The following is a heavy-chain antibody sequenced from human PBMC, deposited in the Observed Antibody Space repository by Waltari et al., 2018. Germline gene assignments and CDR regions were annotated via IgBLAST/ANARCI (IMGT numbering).Heavy chain of an antibody. J-gene: IGHJ1*01. V-gene: IGHV4-39*01. CDR2: IYYSGST. D-gene: IGHD2-21*01. Sequence: QLQLQESGPGLVKPSETLSLTCPVSVGSISSSSYYWAWIRQPPGKGLEWIGSIYYSGSTYYNPSLKSRVTISVDTSKNQFSLKLSSVTAADTAVYYCATCGGDCYYNAEYFQHWGQGTLVTVSS. CDR3: ATCGGDCYYNAEYFQH. CDR1: VGSISSSSYY.